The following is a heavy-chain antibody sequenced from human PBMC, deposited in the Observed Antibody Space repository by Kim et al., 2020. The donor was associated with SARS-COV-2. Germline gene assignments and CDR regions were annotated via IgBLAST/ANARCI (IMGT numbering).Heavy chain of an antibody. CDR2: INPSGGST. Sequence: ASVKVSCKASGYTFTSYYMHWVRQAPGQGLEWMGIINPSGGSTSYAQKFQGRVTMTRDTSTSTVYMELSSLRSEDTAVYYCARVSTTSSWYRYYYYYGMDVWGQGTTVTVSS. V-gene: IGHV1-46*01. J-gene: IGHJ6*02. CDR3: ARVSTTSSWYRYYYYYGMDV. D-gene: IGHD6-13*01. CDR1: GYTFTSYY.